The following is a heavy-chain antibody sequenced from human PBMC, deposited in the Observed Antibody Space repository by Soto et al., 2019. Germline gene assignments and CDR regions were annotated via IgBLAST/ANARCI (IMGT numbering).Heavy chain of an antibody. J-gene: IGHJ5*02. Sequence: QVQLVQSGAEVKKPGSSVNVSCKTSGATFGNTAVTWVRQAPGQGLEWMGGIVPMFGTANYAQKFQGRVPITADESTNNAYMELSSLRSADTAVDYCARDGDPGYAFWSGPLGGGRCDPWGQGTLVTVSS. CDR2: IVPMFGTA. CDR3: ARDGDPGYAFWSGPLGGGRCDP. V-gene: IGHV1-69*12. CDR1: GATFGNTA. D-gene: IGHD3-3*01.